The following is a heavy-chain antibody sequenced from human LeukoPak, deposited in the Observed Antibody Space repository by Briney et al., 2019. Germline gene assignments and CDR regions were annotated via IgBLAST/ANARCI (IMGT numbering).Heavy chain of an antibody. D-gene: IGHD3-10*01. CDR1: GFTFSSYA. CDR3: AKRPRGNYLDPFDY. J-gene: IGHJ4*02. Sequence: GGSLRLSCAASGFTFSSYAMSWVRQAPGKGLEWVSGISGSGGSTYYADSAKGRFTISRDNSKNRLYLQMNSLRAEDTAVYYCAKRPRGNYLDPFDYWGQGTLVTVSS. CDR2: ISGSGGST. V-gene: IGHV3-23*01.